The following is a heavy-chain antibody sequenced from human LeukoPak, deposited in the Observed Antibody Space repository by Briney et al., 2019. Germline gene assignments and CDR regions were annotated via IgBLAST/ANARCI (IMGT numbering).Heavy chain of an antibody. J-gene: IGHJ4*02. CDR2: IIPIFGTA. Sequence: SVKVSCKASGGTFSSYAISWLRQAPGQGLEWMGGIIPIFGTANYAQKFQGRVTITADESTSTAYMELSSLRSEDTAVYYCARNPPKTYYYDSSGYYDYWGQGTLVTVSS. D-gene: IGHD3-22*01. CDR1: GGTFSSYA. CDR3: ARNPPKTYYYDSSGYYDY. V-gene: IGHV1-69*13.